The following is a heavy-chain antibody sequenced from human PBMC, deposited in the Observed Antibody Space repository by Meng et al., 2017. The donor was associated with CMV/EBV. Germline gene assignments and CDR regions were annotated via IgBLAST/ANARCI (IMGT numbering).Heavy chain of an antibody. Sequence: GGSLRLSCAASGFTVSSNEMSWVRQAPGKGLEWVSSISGGSTYYADSRKGRFTISRDNSKNTLHLQMNSLRAEDTAVYYCAREAVDDFWSGYYYYGMDVWGQGTTVTVSS. CDR3: AREAVDDFWSGYYYYGMDV. V-gene: IGHV3-38-3*01. CDR2: ISGGST. J-gene: IGHJ6*02. D-gene: IGHD3-3*01. CDR1: GFTVSSNE.